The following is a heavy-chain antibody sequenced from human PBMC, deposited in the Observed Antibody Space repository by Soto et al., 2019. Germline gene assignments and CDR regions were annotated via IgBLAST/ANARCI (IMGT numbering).Heavy chain of an antibody. V-gene: IGHV1-46*01. J-gene: IGHJ4*02. CDR3: ARENINNYYDSSGYFDY. CDR1: GYTFTSYY. D-gene: IGHD3-22*01. Sequence: QVQLVQSGAEVKKPGASVKVSCKASGYTFTSYYMHWVRQAPGQGLEWMGIINPSGGSTSYAQKFQGRVTMTRDTSTSTVYTELSSLRSEDTAVYYCARENINNYYDSSGYFDYWGQGTLVTVSS. CDR2: INPSGGST.